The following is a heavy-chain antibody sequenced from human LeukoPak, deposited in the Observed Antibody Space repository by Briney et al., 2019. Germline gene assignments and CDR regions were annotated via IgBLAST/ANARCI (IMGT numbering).Heavy chain of an antibody. J-gene: IGHJ4*02. CDR3: ASGDAGIARFDY. CDR1: GGSLSSYY. V-gene: IGHV4-59*08. Sequence: PSETLSLTCTVSGGSLSSYYWTWIRQPPGKGLEWIGYIYYTGSSNYNPSLKSRVTISGDTSNNRFSLKLSSVTAADTAVYYCASGDAGIARFDYWGQGTLVTVSS. D-gene: IGHD6-13*01. CDR2: IYYTGSS.